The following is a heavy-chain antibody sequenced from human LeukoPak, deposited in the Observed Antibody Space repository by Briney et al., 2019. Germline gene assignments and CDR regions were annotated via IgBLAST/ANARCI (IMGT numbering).Heavy chain of an antibody. CDR1: GFTFSSYA. CDR3: ARDLDTYSSSWYCNY. V-gene: IGHV3-30*04. J-gene: IGHJ4*02. Sequence: GGSLRLSCAASGFTFSSYAMHWVRQAPGKGLEWVAVISYDGSNKYYADSVKGRFTISRDNSKNTLYLQMNSLRAEDTAVYYCARDLDTYSSSWYCNYWGQGTLVTVSS. D-gene: IGHD6-13*01. CDR2: ISYDGSNK.